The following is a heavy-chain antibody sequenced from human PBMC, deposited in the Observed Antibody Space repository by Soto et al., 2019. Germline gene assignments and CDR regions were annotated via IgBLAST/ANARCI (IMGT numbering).Heavy chain of an antibody. J-gene: IGHJ4*02. Sequence: SLRLSCAASGFTFSSYGMHWVRQAPGKGLEWVAVIWYDGSNKYYADSVKGRFTISRDNSKNTLYLQMNSLRAEDTAVYYCARDRDFWSGYYTGNYYFDYWGQGTLVTVSS. D-gene: IGHD3-3*01. CDR1: GFTFSSYG. CDR3: ARDRDFWSGYYTGNYYFDY. CDR2: IWYDGSNK. V-gene: IGHV3-33*01.